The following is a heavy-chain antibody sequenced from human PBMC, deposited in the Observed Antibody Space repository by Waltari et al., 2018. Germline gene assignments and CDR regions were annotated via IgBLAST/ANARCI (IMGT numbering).Heavy chain of an antibody. V-gene: IGHV3-7*01. CDR1: GFTLSSFW. CDR3: ATSGWYCFDY. J-gene: IGHJ4*02. CDR2: IKQDGSEK. D-gene: IGHD6-19*01. Sequence: EVQLVESGGGLVQPGGSLRISCAASGFTLSSFWMNWVRQTPGKGLEWVAGIKQDGSEKYYADSVKGRFTISRDNAKNSLYLQMNSLRAEDTAVYYCATSGWYCFDYWGQGTLVIVSS.